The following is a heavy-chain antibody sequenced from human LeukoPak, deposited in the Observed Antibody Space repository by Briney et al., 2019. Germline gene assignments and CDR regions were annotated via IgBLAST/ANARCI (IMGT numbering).Heavy chain of an antibody. CDR1: GYTFTSYD. CDR3: ARGLTTLGYCSSTSCYNNWFDP. Sequence: ASVEVSCKASGYTFTSYDINWVRQATGQGLEWMGWMNPNSGNTGYAQKFQGRVTITRNTSISTAYMELSSLRSEDTAVYYCARGLTTLGYCSSTSCYNNWFDPWGQGTLVTVSS. V-gene: IGHV1-8*03. D-gene: IGHD2-2*02. J-gene: IGHJ5*02. CDR2: MNPNSGNT.